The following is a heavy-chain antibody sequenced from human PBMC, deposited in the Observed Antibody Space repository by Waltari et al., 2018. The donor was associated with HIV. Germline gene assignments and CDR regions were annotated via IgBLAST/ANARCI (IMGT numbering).Heavy chain of an antibody. Sequence: QVQLQESGPGLVKPSETLSLTCTVSGCSISSYYWSWIRPPPGKGLEWIGYIYYSGSTSHNPSLKSRVTLSVDTSKTQFSLKLSSVTAADTAVYYCARGVAFGGYYYGMDVWGQGTTVTVSS. CDR1: GCSISSYY. CDR3: ARGVAFGGYYYGMDV. D-gene: IGHD2-21*01. CDR2: IYYSGST. J-gene: IGHJ6*02. V-gene: IGHV4-59*01.